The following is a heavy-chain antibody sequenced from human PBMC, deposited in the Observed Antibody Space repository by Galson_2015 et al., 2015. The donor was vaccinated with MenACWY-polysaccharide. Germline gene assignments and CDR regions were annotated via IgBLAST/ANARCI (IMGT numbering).Heavy chain of an antibody. J-gene: IGHJ4*02. V-gene: IGHV3-23*01. D-gene: IGHD6-6*01. CDR3: AKQMSHYSISTFVY. CDR1: RFIFSSYA. CDR2: VDGSGGST. Sequence: SLRLSCAASRFIFSSYAMSWVRQAPGKGLEWVSTVDGSGGSTYYADSVRGRFTISRDNSKNTLSLQMNSLRAEDTAVYYCAKQMSHYSISTFVYWGQGALVTASS.